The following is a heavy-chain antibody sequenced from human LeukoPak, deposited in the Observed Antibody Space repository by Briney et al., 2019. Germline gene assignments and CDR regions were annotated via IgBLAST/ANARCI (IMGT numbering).Heavy chain of an antibody. V-gene: IGHV3-23*01. D-gene: IGHD3-10*01. CDR2: ISGSGGST. CDR1: GFTFSSYA. CDR3: AKEFFYGSGSYDY. J-gene: IGHJ4*02. Sequence: TGGSLRLSCAASGFTFSSYAMSWVRQAPGKGLEWVSAISGSGGSTYYADSVKGRFTISRDNSKNTLYLQMNSLRAEDAAVYYCAKEFFYGSGSYDYWGQGTLVTVSS.